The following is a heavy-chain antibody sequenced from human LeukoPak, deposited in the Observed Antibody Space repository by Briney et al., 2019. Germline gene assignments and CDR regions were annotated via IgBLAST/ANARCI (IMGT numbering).Heavy chain of an antibody. CDR1: GGSISRYY. CDR3: ARTYYYDSTGPPLFGY. J-gene: IGHJ4*02. D-gene: IGHD3-22*01. V-gene: IGHV4-59*01. CDR2: IYYSGST. Sequence: SETLSLTCTVSGGSISRYYWSWIRQPPGKGLEWIGYIYYSGSTNYNPSLKSRVTISVHTSKNQFSLKLSSVTAADTAVSYCARTYYYDSTGPPLFGYWGQGTLVTVSS.